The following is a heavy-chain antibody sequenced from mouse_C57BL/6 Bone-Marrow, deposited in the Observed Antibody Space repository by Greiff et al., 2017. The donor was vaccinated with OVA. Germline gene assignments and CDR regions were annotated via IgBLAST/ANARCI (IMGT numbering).Heavy chain of an antibody. J-gene: IGHJ1*03. CDR1: GYSFTDYN. CDR2: INPNYGTT. CDR3: AAGAYGSSFNWYFDV. Sequence: VQLKQSGPELVKPGASVKISCKASGYSFTDYNMNWVKQSNGKSLEWIGVINPNYGTTSYNQKFKGKATLTVDQSSSTAYMQLNSLTSEDSAVYYCAAGAYGSSFNWYFDVWGTGTTVTVSS. D-gene: IGHD1-1*01. V-gene: IGHV1-39*01.